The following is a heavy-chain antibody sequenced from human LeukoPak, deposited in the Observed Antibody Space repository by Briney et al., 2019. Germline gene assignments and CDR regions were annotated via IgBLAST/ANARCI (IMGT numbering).Heavy chain of an antibody. J-gene: IGHJ5*02. CDR2: IYYSGST. CDR1: GGSISSYY. D-gene: IGHD1-26*01. V-gene: IGHV4-59*08. Sequence: SETLSLTCTVSGGSISSYYWSWIRQPPGKGLEWIGYIYYSGSTNYNPSLKSRVTISVDTSKNQFSLKLSSVTAADTAVYYCARTCGSPSKNWFDPWGQGTLVTVSS. CDR3: ARTCGSPSKNWFDP.